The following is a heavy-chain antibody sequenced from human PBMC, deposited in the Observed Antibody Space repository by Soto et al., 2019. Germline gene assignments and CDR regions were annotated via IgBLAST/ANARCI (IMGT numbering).Heavy chain of an antibody. D-gene: IGHD1-20*01. Sequence: EVQLLESGGGLVQPGGSLRLSCAASGFTFNAYAMTWVRQAPGKGLEWVSSVGGSGGNTYYAHSVKGRFTISRDNYKNTWHLEMNRLRAEDTAVYYCAKVPSAYITPLAAWGQGPLVTVSS. J-gene: IGHJ5*02. CDR2: VGGSGGNT. V-gene: IGHV3-23*01. CDR1: GFTFNAYA. CDR3: AKVPSAYITPLAA.